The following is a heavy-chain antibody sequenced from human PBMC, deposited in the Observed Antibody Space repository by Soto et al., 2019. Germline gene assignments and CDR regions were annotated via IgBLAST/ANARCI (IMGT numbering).Heavy chain of an antibody. V-gene: IGHV6-1*01. D-gene: IGHD1-26*01. Sequence: SQTLSLTCAITGDSVSSNSAGWSWVRQSPSRGLEWLGRAYYRSKWYYEYAVSVRGRITINPDTSKNQYALQLNSVTPEDTAVYFCARGEQYSGRIFDYWGQGTLVTVSS. CDR2: AYYRSKWYY. J-gene: IGHJ4*01. CDR3: ARGEQYSGRIFDY. CDR1: GDSVSSNSAG.